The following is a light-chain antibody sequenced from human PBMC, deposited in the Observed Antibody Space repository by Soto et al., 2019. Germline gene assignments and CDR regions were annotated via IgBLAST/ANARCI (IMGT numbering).Light chain of an antibody. CDR1: QSISSY. CDR2: AAS. CDR3: QQSYSTPQT. Sequence: DIQMTQSPSSLSASVGDRFTMTCRSSQSISSYLNWYQQKPGKAPKLLIYAASSLQSGVPSRFSGSGSGTDFTLTISSLQPEDSATYYCQQSYSTPQTFGPGTKVDIK. V-gene: IGKV1-39*01. J-gene: IGKJ3*01.